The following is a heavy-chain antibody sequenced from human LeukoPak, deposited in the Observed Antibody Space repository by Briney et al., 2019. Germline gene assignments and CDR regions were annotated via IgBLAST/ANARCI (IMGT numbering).Heavy chain of an antibody. D-gene: IGHD6-19*01. CDR3: ARGGSGWYVGGSFDY. CDR2: INSDGSST. V-gene: IGHV3-74*01. CDR1: GFTLSNYW. J-gene: IGHJ4*02. Sequence: PVGALRLSCAASGFTLSNYWMHWVRQAPGKGLVWVSRINSDGSSTSYADSVKGRFTISRDNAKNTLYLQMNSLRAEDTAVYYCARGGSGWYVGGSFDYWGQGTLVTVSS.